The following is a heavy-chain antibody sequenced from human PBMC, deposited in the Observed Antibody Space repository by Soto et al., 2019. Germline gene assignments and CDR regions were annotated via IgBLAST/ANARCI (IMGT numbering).Heavy chain of an antibody. D-gene: IGHD4-17*01. J-gene: IGHJ4*02. CDR1: GGSISSYY. Sequence: PSETLSLTCTVSGGSISSYYWSWIRQPPGKGLEWIGYIYYSGSTNYNPSLKSRVTISVDTSKNQFSLKLSSVTAADTAVYYCARHVRGYGDPHYFDYWGQGTLVTVSS. V-gene: IGHV4-59*08. CDR3: ARHVRGYGDPHYFDY. CDR2: IYYSGST.